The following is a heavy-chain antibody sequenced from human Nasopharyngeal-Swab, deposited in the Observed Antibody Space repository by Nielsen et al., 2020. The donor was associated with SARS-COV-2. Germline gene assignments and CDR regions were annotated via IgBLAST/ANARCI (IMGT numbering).Heavy chain of an antibody. D-gene: IGHD3-22*01. CDR3: AKETDSSFDY. CDR1: GFTFSSYG. J-gene: IGHJ4*02. V-gene: IGHV3-30*18. CDR2: ISYDGSIK. Sequence: GGSLRLSCAASGFTFSSYGMHWVRQAPGKGLEWVAVISYDGSIKYYADSVKGRFTISRDNSKNTLYLQMNSLRAEDTAVYYCAKETDSSFDYWGQGTLVTVSS.